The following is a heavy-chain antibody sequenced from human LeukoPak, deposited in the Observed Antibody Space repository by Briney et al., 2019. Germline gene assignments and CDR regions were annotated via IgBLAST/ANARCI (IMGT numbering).Heavy chain of an antibody. CDR1: GFNVSSNY. CDR2: IYSGGST. J-gene: IGHJ4*02. D-gene: IGHD1-26*01. CDR3: ARDGDSGGLIAYFDY. Sequence: PGGSLRLSCAASGFNVSSNYMSWVRQAPGKGLEWVSVIYSGGSTYYVDSVKGRSTISRHNSKNTLYLQMNSLKPEDTAVYYCARDGDSGGLIAYFDYWGQGTLVTVSS. V-gene: IGHV3-53*04.